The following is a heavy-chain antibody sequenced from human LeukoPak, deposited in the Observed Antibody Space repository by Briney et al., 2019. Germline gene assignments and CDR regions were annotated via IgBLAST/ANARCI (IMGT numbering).Heavy chain of an antibody. CDR2: INPNSGGT. J-gene: IGHJ1*01. CDR1: GYTFTSHY. CDR3: ARGRQLDLVELFPFAELFQP. Sequence: ASVKVSCKTSGYTFTSHYLHWVRQAPGQGLEWMGWINPNSGGTKSAQKFQGRVIMTRDTSISTAYMELRSLSSDDTAVYYCARGRQLDLVELFPFAELFQPWGQGTLVTVFS. V-gene: IGHV1-2*02. D-gene: IGHD3-16*01.